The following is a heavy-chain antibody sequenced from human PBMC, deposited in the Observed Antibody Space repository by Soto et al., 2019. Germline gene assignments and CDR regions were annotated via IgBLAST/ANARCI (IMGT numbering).Heavy chain of an antibody. CDR3: ARRYMVRGVSWFDP. V-gene: IGHV4-34*01. D-gene: IGHD3-10*01. CDR1: GGSFSGYY. Sequence: PSETLSLTCAVYGGSFSGYYWSWIRQPPGKGLEWIGEINHSGSTNYNPSLKSRVTISVDTSKNQFSLKLSSVTAADTAVYYCARRYMVRGVSWFDPWGQGTLVTVSS. CDR2: INHSGST. J-gene: IGHJ5*02.